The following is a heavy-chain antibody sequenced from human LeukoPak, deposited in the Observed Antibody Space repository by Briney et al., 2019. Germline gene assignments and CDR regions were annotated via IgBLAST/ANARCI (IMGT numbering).Heavy chain of an antibody. CDR2: ISYDGSNK. V-gene: IGHV3-30*04. Sequence: GGSLRLSCAASGFTFSSYAMHWVRQVPGKGLERVAVISYDGSNKYYADSVKGRFTISRDNSKNTLYLQMNSLRAEDTAVYYCARDGKAAHNRFDYWGQGTLVTVSS. J-gene: IGHJ4*02. D-gene: IGHD6-6*01. CDR1: GFTFSSYA. CDR3: ARDGKAAHNRFDY.